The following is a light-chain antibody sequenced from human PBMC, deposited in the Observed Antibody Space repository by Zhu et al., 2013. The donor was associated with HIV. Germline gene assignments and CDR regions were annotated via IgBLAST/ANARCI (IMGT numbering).Light chain of an antibody. Sequence: QSVLTQPPSVSGAPGQTVTISCTGSSSNIGAGYNVHWFQQFPGTAPKLLIYGNSNRPSGVPARFSGSKSGSSASLTITGLQAGDEADYYCQSYDYRLSGSRIFGTGTKVTVL. CDR2: GNS. CDR1: SSNIGAGYN. J-gene: IGLJ1*01. CDR3: QSYDYRLSGSRI. V-gene: IGLV1-40*01.